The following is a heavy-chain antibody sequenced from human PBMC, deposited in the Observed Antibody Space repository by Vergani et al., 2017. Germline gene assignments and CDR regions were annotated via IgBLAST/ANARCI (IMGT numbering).Heavy chain of an antibody. CDR1: GFTFDDYS. CDR3: AKDSYSSSWYVIDY. D-gene: IGHD6-13*01. Sequence: EVQLVESGGVVVQPGGSLRLSCAASGFTFDDYSMHWVRQAPGKGLEWVSLLSWDGGSTYYADSVKGRFAISRDNSRNSLYLQMNSLRTEDTALYYCAKDSYSSSWYVIDYWGQGTLVTVSS. J-gene: IGHJ4*02. CDR2: LSWDGGST. V-gene: IGHV3-43*01.